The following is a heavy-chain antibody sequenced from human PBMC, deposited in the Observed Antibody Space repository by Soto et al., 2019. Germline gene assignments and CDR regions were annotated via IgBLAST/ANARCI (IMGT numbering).Heavy chain of an antibody. CDR2: ISYDGSNK. CDR3: AKDLIAAAGTMNDYYYYYGMDV. CDR1: GFTFSSYG. J-gene: IGHJ6*02. D-gene: IGHD6-13*01. Sequence: PGGSLRLSCAASGFTFSSYGMHWVRQAPGKGLEWVAVISYDGSNKYYADSVKGRFTISRDNSKNTLYLQMNSLRAEDTAVYYCAKDLIAAAGTMNDYYYYYGMDVWGQGTTVTVYS. V-gene: IGHV3-30*18.